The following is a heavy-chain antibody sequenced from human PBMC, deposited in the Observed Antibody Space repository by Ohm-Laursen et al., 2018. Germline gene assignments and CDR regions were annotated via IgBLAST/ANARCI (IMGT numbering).Heavy chain of an antibody. CDR1: GGSFSGYY. Sequence: SDTLSLTCSVYGGSFSGYYWSWIRQPPGKGLEWIGEINHSGSTNYNPSLKSRVTISVDTSKNQFSLKLSSVTAADTAVYYCASSAYDYGDYVGYWGQGTLVTVSS. V-gene: IGHV4-34*01. CDR3: ASSAYDYGDYVGY. J-gene: IGHJ4*02. D-gene: IGHD4-17*01. CDR2: INHSGST.